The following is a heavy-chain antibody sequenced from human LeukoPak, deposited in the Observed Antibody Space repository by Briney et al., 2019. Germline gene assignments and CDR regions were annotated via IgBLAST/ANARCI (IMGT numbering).Heavy chain of an antibody. V-gene: IGHV3-21*01. CDR2: ISTSSTYI. CDR1: GFTFSFYT. D-gene: IGHD3-16*02. CDR3: ARHRTASDY. J-gene: IGHJ4*02. Sequence: GGSLRLSCAASGFTFSFYTMTWVRQAPGKGLEWVSSISTSSTYIYHADSLKGRFTISRDNAKNSLSLQMNSLRAEDTAVYYCARHRTASDYWGQGTLVTVSS.